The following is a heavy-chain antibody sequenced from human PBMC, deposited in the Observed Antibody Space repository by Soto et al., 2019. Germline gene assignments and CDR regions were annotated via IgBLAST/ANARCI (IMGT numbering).Heavy chain of an antibody. D-gene: IGHD2-8*01. Sequence: SETLSLTCAVYGGSFSGYYWSWIRQPPGKGLEWIGEINHSGSTNYNPSLKSRVTISVDTSKNQFSLKLSSVTAADTAVYYCARGRRTFANKYYYYGMDVWGQGTTVTVSS. V-gene: IGHV4-34*01. CDR2: INHSGST. CDR3: ARGRRTFANKYYYYGMDV. J-gene: IGHJ6*02. CDR1: GGSFSGYY.